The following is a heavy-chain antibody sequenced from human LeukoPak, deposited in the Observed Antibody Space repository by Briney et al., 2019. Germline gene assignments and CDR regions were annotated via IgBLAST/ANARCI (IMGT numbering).Heavy chain of an antibody. D-gene: IGHD4-17*01. CDR2: MYSSGTT. J-gene: IGHJ5*02. V-gene: IGHV4-61*02. CDR3: ATSPVTTWWFDP. Sequence: PSETLSLTCTVSGGSISSGSYSWNWIRQPAGKGLEWIGRMYSSGTTNYNPSLKSRVTISVDTSKNQFSLKLSSVTASDTAVYCCATSPVTTWWFDPWGQGTLVTVSS. CDR1: GGSISSGSYS.